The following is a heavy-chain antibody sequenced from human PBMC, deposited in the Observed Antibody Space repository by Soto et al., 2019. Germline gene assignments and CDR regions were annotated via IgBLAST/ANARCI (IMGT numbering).Heavy chain of an antibody. CDR2: IKQDGSEK. V-gene: IGHV3-7*04. CDR3: ATDFRGY. Sequence: PGGSLRLSCAASGVTFSTYWMSWVRQAPGKGLEWVANIKQDGSEKFYVDSVKGRFTISRDNAKNSLYLQMNSLRAEDTAVYFCATDFRGYWGQGSMVTVSS. CDR1: GVTFSTYW. J-gene: IGHJ4*02.